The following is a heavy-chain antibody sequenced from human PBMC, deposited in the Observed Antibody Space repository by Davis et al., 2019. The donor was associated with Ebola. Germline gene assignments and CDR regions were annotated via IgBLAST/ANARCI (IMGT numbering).Heavy chain of an antibody. D-gene: IGHD3-3*01. J-gene: IGHJ4*02. CDR1: GYTFIRYY. Sequence: ASVKVSCKASGYTFIRYYMHWVRQAPGQGLEWMGIINPSGGSRTYAQKFQGRVTMTRDTSISTAYMELSRLRSDDTAVYYCARDWSGYWGQGTLVTVSS. CDR3: ARDWSGY. V-gene: IGHV1-46*01. CDR2: INPSGGSR.